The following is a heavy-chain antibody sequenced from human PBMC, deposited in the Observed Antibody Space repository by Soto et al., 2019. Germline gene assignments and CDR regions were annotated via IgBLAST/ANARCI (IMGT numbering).Heavy chain of an antibody. V-gene: IGHV3-23*01. Sequence: GGSLRLSCAASGFTFSSYAMSWVRQAPGKGLEWVSAISGSGGSTYYADSVKGRFTISRDNSKNTLYLQMNSLRAEDAAVYYCAKALWVRSSWSYFFDYWGQGTLVTVSS. CDR1: GFTFSSYA. D-gene: IGHD6-13*01. CDR3: AKALWVRSSWSYFFDY. J-gene: IGHJ4*02. CDR2: ISGSGGST.